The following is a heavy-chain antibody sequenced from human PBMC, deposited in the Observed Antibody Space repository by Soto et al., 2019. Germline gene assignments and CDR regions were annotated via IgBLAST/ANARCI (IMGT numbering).Heavy chain of an antibody. CDR2: INTDGSIT. J-gene: IGHJ4*02. D-gene: IGHD1-1*01. V-gene: IGHV3-74*01. CDR3: ARDNTGLHY. Sequence: GGSLTLSCAASGLIFSNYKMHWVRQAPGKGLVWVSRINTDGSITDYADSVKGRFTVSRDNAKNTMCLQMNSLTADDTAVYYCARDNTGLHYWGQGTLVTVSS. CDR1: GLIFSNYK.